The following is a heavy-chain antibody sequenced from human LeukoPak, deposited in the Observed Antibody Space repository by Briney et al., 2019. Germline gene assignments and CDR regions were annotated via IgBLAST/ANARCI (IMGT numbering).Heavy chain of an antibody. CDR2: IYHGGST. Sequence: PSETLSLTCAVSGGSISSSNWWSWVRQPPGKGLEWIGEIYHGGSTNYNPSLKSRVTISVDRSKNQFSLKLSSVTAADTAVYYCASPGGASALYAFDIWGQGTMVTVSS. D-gene: IGHD1-26*01. CDR3: ASPGGASALYAFDI. V-gene: IGHV4-4*02. J-gene: IGHJ3*02. CDR1: GGSISSSNW.